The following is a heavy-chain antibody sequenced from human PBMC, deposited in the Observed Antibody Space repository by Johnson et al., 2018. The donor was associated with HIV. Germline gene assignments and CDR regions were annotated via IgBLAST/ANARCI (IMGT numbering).Heavy chain of an antibody. CDR2: ISSSGSTI. J-gene: IGHJ3*02. V-gene: IGHV3-48*04. CDR3: ARESTEAFDI. CDR1: GFTFSSYG. Sequence: VQLVESGGGVVQPGGSLRLSCAASGFTFSSYGMHWVRQAPGKGLEWVSYISSSGSTIYYADSVKGRFTISRDNAKNSLYLQMNSLRAEDTAVYYCARESTEAFDIWGQGTMVTVSS. D-gene: IGHD1-14*01.